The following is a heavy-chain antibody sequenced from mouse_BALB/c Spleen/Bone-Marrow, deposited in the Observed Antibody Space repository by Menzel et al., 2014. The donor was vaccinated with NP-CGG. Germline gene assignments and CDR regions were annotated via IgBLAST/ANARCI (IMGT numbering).Heavy chain of an antibody. CDR3: AKRGNYGYFDY. CDR2: IWRGGST. CDR1: GFSLTSYG. D-gene: IGHD2-1*01. Sequence: VNVVESGPSLVQPSQSLSLTCTVSGFSLTSYGVHWVRQSPGKGLEWLGVIWRGGSTDYNAAFMSRLSITKDNSKSQVFFKMNSLQADDTAIYYCAKRGNYGYFDYWGQGTTLTVSS. V-gene: IGHV2-5-1*01. J-gene: IGHJ2*01.